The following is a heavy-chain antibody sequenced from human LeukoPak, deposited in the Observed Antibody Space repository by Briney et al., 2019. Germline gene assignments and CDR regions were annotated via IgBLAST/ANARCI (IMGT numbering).Heavy chain of an antibody. CDR2: ISWNSGSI. CDR3: AKTVWEAAIPHGGAFDI. J-gene: IGHJ3*02. V-gene: IGHV3-9*01. CDR1: GFTFDDYA. D-gene: IGHD2-2*01. Sequence: PGGSLRLSCAASGFTFDDYAMHWVRQAPGKGLEWVSGISWNSGSIGYADSVKGRFTISRDNAKNSLYLQMNSLRAEDTALYYCAKTVWEAAIPHGGAFDIWGQGTMVTVSS.